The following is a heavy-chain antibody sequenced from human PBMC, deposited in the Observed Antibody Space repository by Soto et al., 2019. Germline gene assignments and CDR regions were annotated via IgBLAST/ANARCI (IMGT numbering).Heavy chain of an antibody. CDR2: IRSKANSYAT. CDR3: TRHEADSSYDYIWGSYRLDPPGLDY. Sequence: GGSLRLSCAASGFTFSGSAMHWVRQASGKGLEWVGRIRSKANSYATAYAASVKGRFTISRDDSKNTAYLQMNSLKTEDTAVYYCTRHEADSSYDYIWGSYRLDPPGLDYWGQGTLVTVSS. V-gene: IGHV3-73*01. CDR1: GFTFSGSA. J-gene: IGHJ4*02. D-gene: IGHD3-16*02.